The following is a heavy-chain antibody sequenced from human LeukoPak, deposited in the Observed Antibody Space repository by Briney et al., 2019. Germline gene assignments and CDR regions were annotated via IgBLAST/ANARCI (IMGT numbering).Heavy chain of an antibody. CDR1: GFTFSSYG. J-gene: IGHJ6*03. CDR2: ISWNSGSI. V-gene: IGHV3-9*01. CDR3: AKGASRAWFGELSGYMDV. D-gene: IGHD3-10*01. Sequence: GGSLRLSCAASGFTFSSYGMHWVRQAPGKGLEWVSGISWNSGSIGYADSVKGRFTISRDNAKNSLYLQMNSLRAEDTALYYCAKGASRAWFGELSGYMDVWGKGTTVTISS.